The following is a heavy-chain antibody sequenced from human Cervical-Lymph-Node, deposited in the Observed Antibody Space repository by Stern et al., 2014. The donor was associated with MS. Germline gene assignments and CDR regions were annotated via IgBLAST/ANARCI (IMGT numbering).Heavy chain of an antibody. V-gene: IGHV3-30*18. CDR1: GFTFSSYG. Sequence: VQLVESGRGVVQPGRSLTLSCAVSGFTFSSYGMHWVRQAPSTGLARAAVVSYDGSNKYYADPVYGRFTITRDNSKNTLDVLINSQRAEATAVYYCAKSSSPSHYSYYGMDVWGQGTTVTVSS. J-gene: IGHJ6*02. CDR2: VSYDGSNK. D-gene: IGHD6-6*01. CDR3: AKSSSPSHYSYYGMDV.